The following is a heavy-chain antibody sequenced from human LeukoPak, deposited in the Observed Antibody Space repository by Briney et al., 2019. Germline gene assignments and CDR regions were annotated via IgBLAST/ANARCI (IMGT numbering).Heavy chain of an antibody. J-gene: IGHJ4*02. CDR2: INQDGSRT. Sequence: GGSLRLSCAASGFTFSSFWMHWVRQAPGKGLVWVSHINQDGSRTTYADSVKGRFTISRDNSKNTLSLQMDSLRGEDTAVYYCAKGFQIYYSEYWGQGSLVTVSS. D-gene: IGHD3-10*01. CDR3: AKGFQIYYSEY. CDR1: GFTFSSFW. V-gene: IGHV3-74*01.